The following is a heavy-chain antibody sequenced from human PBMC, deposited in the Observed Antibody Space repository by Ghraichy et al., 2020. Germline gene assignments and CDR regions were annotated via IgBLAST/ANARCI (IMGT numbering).Heavy chain of an antibody. D-gene: IGHD6-13*01. Sequence: SVKVSCKASGGTFSSYAISWVRQAPGQGLEWMGRIIPILGIANYAQKFQGRVTITADKSTSTAYMELSSLRSEDTAVYYCARVPRGIAAAGIDYWGQGTLVTVSS. V-gene: IGHV1-69*04. CDR2: IIPILGIA. J-gene: IGHJ4*02. CDR3: ARVPRGIAAAGIDY. CDR1: GGTFSSYA.